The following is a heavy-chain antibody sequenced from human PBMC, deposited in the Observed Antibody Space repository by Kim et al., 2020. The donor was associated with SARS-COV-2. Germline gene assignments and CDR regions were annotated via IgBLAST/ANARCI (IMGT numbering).Heavy chain of an antibody. CDR3: ASLGWWLLEVALNYYGMDV. CDR2: ISGSGGST. D-gene: IGHD3-22*01. CDR1: GFTFSSYA. Sequence: GGSLRLSCAASGFTFSSYAMSWVRQAPGKGLEWVSAISGSGGSTYYADSVKGRFTISRDNSKNTLYLQMNSLRAEDTAVYYCASLGWWLLEVALNYYGMDVWGQGTTVTVSS. V-gene: IGHV3-23*01. J-gene: IGHJ6*02.